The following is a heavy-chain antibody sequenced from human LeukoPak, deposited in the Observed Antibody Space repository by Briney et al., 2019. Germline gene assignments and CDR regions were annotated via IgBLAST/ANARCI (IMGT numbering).Heavy chain of an antibody. J-gene: IGHJ6*03. CDR1: GVSISRSNSY. Sequence: SETLSLTCTVSGVSISRSNSYWGWIRQPPGKGLEWIGSIYYSGSTYYNPSLKSRVTISIDTSANLFSLKLNSVTAADTAFYYCARAYSYYYYYMDVWGKGTTVTVSS. V-gene: IGHV4-39*01. CDR3: ARAYSYYYYYMDV. D-gene: IGHD4-11*01. CDR2: IYYSGST.